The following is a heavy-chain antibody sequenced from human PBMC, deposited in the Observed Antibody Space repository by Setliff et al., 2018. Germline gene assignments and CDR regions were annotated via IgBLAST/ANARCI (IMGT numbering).Heavy chain of an antibody. CDR3: ARDHAYGSRFYYYYYGMDV. V-gene: IGHV3-7*01. CDR1: GYSFTSYW. J-gene: IGHJ6*02. Sequence: PGESLKISCKGSGYSFTSYWIGWVRQMPGKGLEWVANIKQDGSEKYYVDSVKGRFTISRDNAKNSLYLQMNSLRAEATAVYYCARDHAYGSRFYYYYYGMDVWGQGTTVTVSS. CDR2: IKQDGSEK. D-gene: IGHD3-10*01.